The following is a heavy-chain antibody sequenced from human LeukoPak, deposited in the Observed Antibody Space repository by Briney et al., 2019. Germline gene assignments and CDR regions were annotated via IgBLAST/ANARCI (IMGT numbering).Heavy chain of an antibody. D-gene: IGHD2-21*01. V-gene: IGHV1-46*01. CDR3: ARGARGGDCYY. CDR2: INPSGGST. CDR1: GYTLTSYY. J-gene: IGHJ4*02. Sequence: ASVKVSCKASGYTLTSYYMHWVRQAPGQGLEWTGIINPSGGSTSYAQKFQGRVTMTRDTSTSTVYMELSSLRSEDTAVYYCARGARGGDCYYWGQGTLVTVSS.